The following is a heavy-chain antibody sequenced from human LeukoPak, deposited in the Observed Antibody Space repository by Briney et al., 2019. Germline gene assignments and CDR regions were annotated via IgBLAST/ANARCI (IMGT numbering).Heavy chain of an antibody. V-gene: IGHV3-21*01. CDR2: ISSGSTYI. CDR1: GFTFSCYA. D-gene: IGHD5-12*01. J-gene: IGHJ6*03. Sequence: PGGSLRLSCAASGFTFSCYAMLWVRQTPGKGLEWVSSISSGSTYIYYTDSVKGRFTISRDDAKNSLYLQMNSLRAEDTAVYYCARDSGSAYHFYYYMDVWGKGTTVTVSS. CDR3: ARDSGSAYHFYYYMDV.